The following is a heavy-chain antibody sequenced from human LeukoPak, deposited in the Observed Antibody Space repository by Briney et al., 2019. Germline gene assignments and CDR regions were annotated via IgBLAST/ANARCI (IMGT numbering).Heavy chain of an antibody. D-gene: IGHD2-15*01. J-gene: IGHJ5*02. CDR3: ARFGGYCSGGSCFFNRFDP. Sequence: KASETLSLNCTVSGGSISGYYWRWIRQPPGKGLEWIGYIYYSGSTNYNPSLKSRVTISVDTSKNQYSLKLSSVTAADTAVYFCARFGGYCSGGSCFFNRFDPWGQGTLVTVSS. CDR2: IYYSGST. CDR1: GGSISGYY. V-gene: IGHV4-59*01.